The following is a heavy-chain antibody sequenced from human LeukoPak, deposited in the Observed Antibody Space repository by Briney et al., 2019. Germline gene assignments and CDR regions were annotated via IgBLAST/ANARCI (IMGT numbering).Heavy chain of an antibody. D-gene: IGHD2-15*01. CDR3: ARQEYCSGGSCYTWFDP. V-gene: IGHV5-51*01. Sequence: GESLKISCKGSGYTFTSYWIGWVRQMPGKGLEWMGIIYPADSDIRYSPSFQGQVTISADKSISTAYLQWSSLKASDTAMYYCARQEYCSGGSCYTWFDPWGQGTLVTVSS. CDR1: GYTFTSYW. J-gene: IGHJ5*02. CDR2: IYPADSDI.